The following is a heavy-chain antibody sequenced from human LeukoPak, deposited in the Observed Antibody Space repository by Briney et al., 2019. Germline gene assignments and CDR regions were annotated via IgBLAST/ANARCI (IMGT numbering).Heavy chain of an antibody. D-gene: IGHD5-12*01. J-gene: IGHJ4*02. Sequence: SETLSLTCAVYGGSFSGYYWSWIRQPPGKGLEWIGEINHSGSTNYNPSLKSRVTISVDTSKNQFSLKLSSVTAEDTAVYYCARGPSGYHNTGGQGTLVTVSS. V-gene: IGHV4-34*01. CDR1: GGSFSGYY. CDR2: INHSGST. CDR3: ARGPSGYHNT.